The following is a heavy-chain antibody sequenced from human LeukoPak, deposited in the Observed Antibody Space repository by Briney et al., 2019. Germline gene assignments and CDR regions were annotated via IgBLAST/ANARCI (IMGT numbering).Heavy chain of an antibody. V-gene: IGHV3-23*01. J-gene: IGHJ4*02. CDR1: GFTFSSYA. Sequence: GGSLRLSCAASGFTFSSYAMSWVRQAPGKGLECVSAISGGAGSTYYADSVKGRFTISRDNAKNSLYLQMNSLRDEDTAVYYCASSGSYRFDYWGQGTLVTVSS. D-gene: IGHD1-26*01. CDR2: ISGGAGST. CDR3: ASSGSYRFDY.